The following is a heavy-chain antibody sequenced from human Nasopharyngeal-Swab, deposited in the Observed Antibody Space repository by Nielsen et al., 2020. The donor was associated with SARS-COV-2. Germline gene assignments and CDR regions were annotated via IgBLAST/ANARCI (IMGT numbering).Heavy chain of an antibody. CDR3: AKDFRHNYDYWSGYFTN. D-gene: IGHD3-3*01. V-gene: IGHV3-23*01. J-gene: IGHJ4*02. CDR2: ISGSGHRT. Sequence: GESLKISCVGSGYTFSNYWMHWVRQAPGKGLQWLSTISGSGHRTYYADPVKGRFTISRDNSQNTLYLQMNSLRAEDTAVYYCAKDFRHNYDYWSGYFTNWGQGTLVTVSS. CDR1: GYTFSNYW.